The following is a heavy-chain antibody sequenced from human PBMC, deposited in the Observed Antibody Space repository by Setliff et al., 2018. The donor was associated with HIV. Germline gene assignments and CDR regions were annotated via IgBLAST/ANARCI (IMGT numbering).Heavy chain of an antibody. Sequence: GGSLRLSCAASGFTFSRYSMNWVRQAPGKGLEWVSYISSSSSRIYHADSVKGRFTISRDNAKNTLYLQMNRLRADDTAVYYCVRGPQFTPHWGQGTLVTVSS. CDR2: ISSSSSRI. D-gene: IGHD3-16*01. V-gene: IGHV3-48*04. CDR1: GFTFSRYS. CDR3: VRGPQFTPH. J-gene: IGHJ4*02.